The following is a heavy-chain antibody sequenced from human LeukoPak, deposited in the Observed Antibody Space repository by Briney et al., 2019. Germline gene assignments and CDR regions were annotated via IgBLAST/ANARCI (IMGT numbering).Heavy chain of an antibody. J-gene: IGHJ4*02. CDR3: ARGFPYFDY. Sequence: GGSLRLSCAASEFSVGSNYMTWVRQAPGKGLEWVPLIYSGGSTYYADSVKGRFTISRDNSKNTLYLQMNSLRAEDTAVYYCARGFPYFDYWGQGTLVTVSS. CDR1: EFSVGSNY. V-gene: IGHV3-53*01. D-gene: IGHD2-21*01. CDR2: IYSGGST.